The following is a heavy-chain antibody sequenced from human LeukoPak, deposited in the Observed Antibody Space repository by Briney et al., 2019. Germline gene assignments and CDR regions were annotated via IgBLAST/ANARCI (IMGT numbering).Heavy chain of an antibody. J-gene: IGHJ4*02. D-gene: IGHD3-10*01. V-gene: IGHV1-24*01. CDR3: ARAPAMVPPITMVRVTTEPDFDY. Sequence: ASVKVSCKVSGYTLTELSMHWVRQAPGKGLEWMGGFDPEDGETIYAQKFQGRVTMTRNTSISTAYMELSSLRSEDTAVYYCARAPAMVPPITMVRVTTEPDFDYWGQGTLVTVSS. CDR1: GYTLTELS. CDR2: FDPEDGET.